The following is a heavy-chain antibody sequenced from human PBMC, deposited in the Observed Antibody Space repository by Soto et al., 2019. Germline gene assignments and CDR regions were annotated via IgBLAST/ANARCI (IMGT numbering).Heavy chain of an antibody. CDR1: GGSFSGYY. CDR2: INHSGST. J-gene: IGHJ6*02. CDR3: AREVYYYGSWSYSPAYPLAHYYYYGMDV. V-gene: IGHV4-34*01. D-gene: IGHD3-10*01. Sequence: SETLSLTCAVYGGSFSGYYWSWIRQPPGKGLEWIGEINHSGSTNYNPSLKSRVTISVDTSKNQFSLKLSSVTAADTAVYYCAREVYYYGSWSYSPAYPLAHYYYYGMDVWGQGTTVTVSS.